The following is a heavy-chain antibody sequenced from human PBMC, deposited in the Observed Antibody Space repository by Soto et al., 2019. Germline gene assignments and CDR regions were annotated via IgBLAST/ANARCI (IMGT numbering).Heavy chain of an antibody. V-gene: IGHV3-23*01. CDR1: GFTFSSYA. D-gene: IGHD6-6*01. J-gene: IGHJ6*02. Sequence: PGGSLRLSCAASGFTFSSYAMSWVRQAPGKGLEWVSAISGSGGSTYYADSVKGRFTISRDNSKDTLYLQMNSLRAEDTAVYYCAKAVYSSSSGWEGDLYYYYGMDVWGQGTTVTVSS. CDR2: ISGSGGST. CDR3: AKAVYSSSSGWEGDLYYYYGMDV.